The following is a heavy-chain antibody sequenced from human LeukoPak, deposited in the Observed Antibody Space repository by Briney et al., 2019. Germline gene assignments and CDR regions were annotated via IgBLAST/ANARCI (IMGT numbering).Heavy chain of an antibody. J-gene: IGHJ3*02. V-gene: IGHV3-21*01. CDR3: ARASRLDDAFDI. CDR2: ISSSSSYI. Sequence: GGSLRLSCAASGFTFSSYSMNWVCQAPGKGLEWVSSISSSSSYIYYADSVKGRFTISRDNAKNSLYLQMNSLRAEDTAVYYCARASRLDDAFDIWGQGTMVTVSS. CDR1: GFTFSSYS. D-gene: IGHD3-3*01.